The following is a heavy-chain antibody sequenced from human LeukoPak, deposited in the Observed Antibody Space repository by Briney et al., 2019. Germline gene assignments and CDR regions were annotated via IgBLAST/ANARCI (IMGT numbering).Heavy chain of an antibody. V-gene: IGHV4-4*02. J-gene: IGHJ4*02. CDR3: ARRGAAAGTPFDY. CDR1: GGSISSSNW. CDR2: IYHSGST. D-gene: IGHD6-13*01. Sequence: PSGTLSLTCAVSGGSISSSNWWSWVRQPPGKGLEWIGEIYHSGSTNYNPSLKSRVTISVDKSKNQFSLKLSSVTAADTAVYYCARRGAAAGTPFDYWGQGTLVTVSS.